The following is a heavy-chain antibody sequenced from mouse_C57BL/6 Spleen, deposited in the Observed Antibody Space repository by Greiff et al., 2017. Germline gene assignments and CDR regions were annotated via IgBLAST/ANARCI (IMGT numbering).Heavy chain of an antibody. D-gene: IGHD4-1*01. J-gene: IGHJ2*01. CDR3: ARRLGRGYFDY. V-gene: IGHV1-80*01. Sequence: VQRVESGAELVKPGASVKISCKASGYAFSSYWMNWVKQRPGKGLEWIGQIYPGDGDTNYNGKFKGKATLTADKSSSTAYMQLSSLTSEDSAVYFCARRLGRGYFDYWGQGTTLTVSS. CDR2: IYPGDGDT. CDR1: GYAFSSYW.